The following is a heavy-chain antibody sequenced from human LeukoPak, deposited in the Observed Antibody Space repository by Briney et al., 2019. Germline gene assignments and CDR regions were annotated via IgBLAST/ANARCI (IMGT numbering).Heavy chain of an antibody. D-gene: IGHD5-12*01. Sequence: PGGSLRLSCAASGFTFSTYSIHWVRQAPGKGLEWVTVISADGRIQYYSDSVKGRFTISRDNSLNTLHLQMNSLRTGDTAVYYCAREFGHDRWYFDYWGQGALVTVSS. V-gene: IGHV3-30*03. CDR1: GFTFSTYS. J-gene: IGHJ4*02. CDR2: ISADGRIQ. CDR3: AREFGHDRWYFDY.